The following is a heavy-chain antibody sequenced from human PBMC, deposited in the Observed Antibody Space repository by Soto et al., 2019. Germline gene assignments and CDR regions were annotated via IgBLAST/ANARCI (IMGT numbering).Heavy chain of an antibody. Sequence: EVQLLESGGGLVQPGGSLRLSCAASGFTFSSYAMSWVRQAPGKGLEWVSAISGSGGSTYYADSVKGRFTISRDNSKNTLNLQMNSLRAEDTAVYYCAKDGGYSSSWLDYWGQGTLVTVSS. CDR2: ISGSGGST. CDR1: GFTFSSYA. J-gene: IGHJ4*02. CDR3: AKDGGYSSSWLDY. V-gene: IGHV3-23*01. D-gene: IGHD6-13*01.